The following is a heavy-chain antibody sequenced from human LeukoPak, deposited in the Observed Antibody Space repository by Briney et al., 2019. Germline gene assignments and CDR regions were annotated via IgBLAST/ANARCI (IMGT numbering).Heavy chain of an antibody. J-gene: IGHJ4*02. CDR3: STLTSRGLTDS. V-gene: IGHV3-15*07. CDR2: IKSKADGETI. CDR1: GFTFTNAW. Sequence: PGGSLRLSCAASGFTFTNAWMNWVRQAPGKGLEWVGRIKSKADGETIDYAAPVKGRFTFSRDDSKNMLYLQMNSLKSEDTAVYYCSTLTSRGLTDSWGQGTLVTVSS. D-gene: IGHD1-20*01.